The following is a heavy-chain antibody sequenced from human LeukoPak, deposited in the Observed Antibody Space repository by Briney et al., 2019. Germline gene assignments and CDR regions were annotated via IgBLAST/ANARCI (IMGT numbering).Heavy chain of an antibody. Sequence: GASLRLSCAASGFTFSSYAMSWVRQAPGKGLEWVSAISGGGGSTYYADSVKGRFTISRDNSKNTLYLQMNSLRAEDTAVYYCAPHYYDSSGYSYFDYWGQGTLVTVSS. J-gene: IGHJ4*02. V-gene: IGHV3-23*01. CDR1: GFTFSSYA. CDR3: APHYYDSSGYSYFDY. CDR2: ISGGGGST. D-gene: IGHD3-22*01.